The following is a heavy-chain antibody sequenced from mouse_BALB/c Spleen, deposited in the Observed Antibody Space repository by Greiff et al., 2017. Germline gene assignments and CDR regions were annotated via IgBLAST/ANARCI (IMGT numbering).Heavy chain of an antibody. D-gene: IGHD1-1*01. CDR3: TRFDYYGSSSYFDY. CDR2: IYPSDSYT. V-gene: IGHV1-69*02. J-gene: IGHJ2*01. CDR1: GYTFTSYW. Sequence: QVQLQQPGAELVRPGASVKLSCKASGYTFTSYWINWVKQRPGQGLEWIGNIYPSDSYTNYNQKFKDKATLTVDKSSSTAYMQISSPTSEDSAVYYCTRFDYYGSSSYFDYWGQGTTLTVSS.